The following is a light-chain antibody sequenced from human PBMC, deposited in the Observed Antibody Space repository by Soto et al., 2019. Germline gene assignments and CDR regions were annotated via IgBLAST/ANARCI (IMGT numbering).Light chain of an antibody. Sequence: DIQMTQSPSSLSAFVGDTVTITCRASQDISNFLAWYQQKPGKVPKLLIYAASTLQSGVPSRFSGSGSGTDFTLTISSLQPEDVATYYCQQLKSFPLSFGGGTTVEIK. CDR2: AAS. CDR1: QDISNF. CDR3: QQLKSFPLS. V-gene: IGKV1-27*01. J-gene: IGKJ4*01.